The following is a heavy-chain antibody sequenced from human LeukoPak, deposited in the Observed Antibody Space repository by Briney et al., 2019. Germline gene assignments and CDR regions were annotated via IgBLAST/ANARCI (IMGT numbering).Heavy chain of an antibody. Sequence: GASLKISCKGTGSTFTSYWIGWVRQMPGKGLEWMGIIYPGDSVTRYSPSFQGQVTISADKSISTAYLQWSSLKASDTAMYYCARRGDGYNLNFDYWGQGTLVTVSS. J-gene: IGHJ4*02. CDR1: GSTFTSYW. CDR2: IYPGDSVT. D-gene: IGHD5-24*01. V-gene: IGHV5-51*01. CDR3: ARRGDGYNLNFDY.